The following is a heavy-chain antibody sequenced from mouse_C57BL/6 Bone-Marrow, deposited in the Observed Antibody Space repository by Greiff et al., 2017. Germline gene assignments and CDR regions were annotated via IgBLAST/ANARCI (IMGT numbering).Heavy chain of an antibody. V-gene: IGHV1-50*01. J-gene: IGHJ3*01. CDR2: IDPSDSYT. CDR1: GYTFTSYW. CDR3: ARWGDGYC. Sequence: QVQLQQPGAELVKPGASVKLSCKASGYTFTSYWMQWVKQRPGQGLEWIGEIDPSDSYTNYHQKFKGKATFTVDTSSSTAYMQLSSLASEDAAVYYCARWGDGYCWGQGTLVTFSA. D-gene: IGHD2-3*01.